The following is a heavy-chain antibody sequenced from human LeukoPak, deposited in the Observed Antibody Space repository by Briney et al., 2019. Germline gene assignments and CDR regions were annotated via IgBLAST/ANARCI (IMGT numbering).Heavy chain of an antibody. J-gene: IGHJ4*02. V-gene: IGHV5-51*01. CDR1: GYTFTKHW. CDR3: VRGWRGSLYDPPDF. D-gene: IGHD3-16*01. CDR2: IYPGDSDT. Sequence: GESLQISCESSGYTFTKHWIGGVRQVPGKGLEWMGIIYPGDSDTRYNPSFQGQVTVSVDKSITTAYLQWSSLKASDTAVYYCVRGWRGSLYDPPDFWGQGTLVTVSS.